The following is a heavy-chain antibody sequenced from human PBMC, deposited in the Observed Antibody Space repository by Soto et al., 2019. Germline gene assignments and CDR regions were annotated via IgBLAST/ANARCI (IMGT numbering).Heavy chain of an antibody. Sequence: EVQLEESGGGLAQPGGSLRLSCAASGFTFSNYDMNWDRQAPGKGLEWVSYMSSSGNIIHYADSVKGRFTISRDNAGKSLNLQLNSLRVDDTAVYYCARRGLQTSGSGTYYKTFGMDVWGQGTTVTVSS. J-gene: IGHJ6*02. V-gene: IGHV3-48*03. CDR1: GFTFSNYD. CDR3: ARRGLQTSGSGTYYKTFGMDV. CDR2: MSSSGNII. D-gene: IGHD3-10*01.